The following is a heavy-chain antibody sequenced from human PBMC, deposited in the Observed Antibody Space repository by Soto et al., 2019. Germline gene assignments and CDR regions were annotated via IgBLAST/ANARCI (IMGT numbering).Heavy chain of an antibody. Sequence: LRLSCAASGFTFSSYAMSWVRQAPVKGLEWVSAISGSGGSTYYADSVKGRFTVSRDNSKNTLYLQMNSLRAEDTAVYYCAKEEMATIAMYFDYWGQGTLVTVSS. D-gene: IGHD5-12*01. J-gene: IGHJ4*02. CDR1: GFTFSSYA. V-gene: IGHV3-23*01. CDR3: AKEEMATIAMYFDY. CDR2: ISGSGGST.